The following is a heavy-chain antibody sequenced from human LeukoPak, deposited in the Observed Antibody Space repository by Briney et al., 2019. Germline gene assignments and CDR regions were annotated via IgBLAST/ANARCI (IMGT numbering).Heavy chain of an antibody. D-gene: IGHD6-6*01. CDR3: AREDSSSSDFDY. CDR2: IYTSGST. V-gene: IGHV4-61*02. J-gene: IGHJ4*02. CDR1: GGSISSGSYY. Sequence: NPSETLSLTCTVSGGSISSGSYYWSWIRQPAGKGLEWIGRIYTSGSTNYNPSLKSRVTISVDTSKNQFSLKLSSVTAADTAVYYCAREDSSSSDFDYWGQGTLVTVSS.